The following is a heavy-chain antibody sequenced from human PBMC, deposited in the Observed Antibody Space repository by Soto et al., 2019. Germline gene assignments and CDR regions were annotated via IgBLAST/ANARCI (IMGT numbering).Heavy chain of an antibody. V-gene: IGHV3-33*01. D-gene: IGHD2-15*01. CDR1: GFTFSSYG. CDR3: ARDCSGGSCYPRGNYYGMDV. CDR2: IWYDGSNK. J-gene: IGHJ6*02. Sequence: QVQLVESGGGVVQPGRSLRLSCAASGFTFSSYGMHWVRQAPGKGLEWVAVIWYDGSNKYYADSVKGRFTISRDNSKNTLYLQMNSLRAEDTAVYYCARDCSGGSCYPRGNYYGMDVWGQGTTVTVSS.